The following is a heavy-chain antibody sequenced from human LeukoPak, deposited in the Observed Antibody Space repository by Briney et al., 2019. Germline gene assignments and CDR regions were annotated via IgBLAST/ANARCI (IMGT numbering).Heavy chain of an antibody. CDR1: GYTFTSYY. CDR3: AREGSYCSSTSCYDVNWFDP. Sequence: GASVKVSCKASGYTFTSYYMHWVRQAPGQGLEWMGIINPSSGSTSYAQKFQGRVTMTRDMSTSTVYMELSSLRSEDTAVYYCAREGSYCSSTSCYDVNWFDPWGQGTLVTVSS. V-gene: IGHV1-46*01. J-gene: IGHJ5*02. D-gene: IGHD2-2*01. CDR2: INPSSGST.